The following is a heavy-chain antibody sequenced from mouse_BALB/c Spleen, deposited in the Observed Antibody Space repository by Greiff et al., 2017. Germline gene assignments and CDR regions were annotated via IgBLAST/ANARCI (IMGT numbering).Heavy chain of an antibody. CDR3: ARITTAGYFDV. D-gene: IGHD1-2*01. Sequence: VQLQQSGAELVRPGSSVKISCKASGYAFSSYWMNWVKQRPGQGLEWIGQIYPGDGDTNYNGKFKGKATLTADKSSSTAYMQLSSLTSEDSAVYFCARITTAGYFDVWGAGTTVTVSS. V-gene: IGHV1-80*01. CDR1: GYAFSSYW. J-gene: IGHJ1*01. CDR2: IYPGDGDT.